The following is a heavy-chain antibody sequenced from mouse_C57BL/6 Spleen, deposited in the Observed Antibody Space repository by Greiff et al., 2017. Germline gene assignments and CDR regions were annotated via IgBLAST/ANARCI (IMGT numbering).Heavy chain of an antibody. CDR1: GYTFPDYY. J-gene: IGHJ2*01. CDR3: ARDYYFDY. V-gene: IGHV1-76*01. Sequence: VQVVESGAELVRPGASVKLSCKASGYTFPDYYINWVKQRPGQGLEWIARIYPGSGNTYYNEKFKGKATLTAEKSSSTAYMQLSSLTSEDSAVYFCARDYYFDYWGQGTTLTVSS. CDR2: IYPGSGNT.